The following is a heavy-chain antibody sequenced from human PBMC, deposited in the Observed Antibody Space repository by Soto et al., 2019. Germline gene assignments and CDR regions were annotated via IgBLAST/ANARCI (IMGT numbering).Heavy chain of an antibody. CDR3: ARGRSTSGATLGLFDY. Sequence: SVKVSCTASGGTFSSYAISWVRQAPGQGLEWMGGIIPIFGTANYAQKFQGRVTITADESTSTAYMELSSLRSEDTAVYYCARGRSTSGATLGLFDYWGQGTLVTVSS. V-gene: IGHV1-69*13. J-gene: IGHJ4*02. D-gene: IGHD1-26*01. CDR2: IIPIFGTA. CDR1: GGTFSSYA.